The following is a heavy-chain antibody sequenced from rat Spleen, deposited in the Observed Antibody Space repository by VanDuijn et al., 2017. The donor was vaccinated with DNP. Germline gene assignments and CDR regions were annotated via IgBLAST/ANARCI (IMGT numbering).Heavy chain of an antibody. J-gene: IGHJ2*01. CDR3: TRARVGPHYFDY. D-gene: IGHD1-1*01. Sequence: EVQLVESGGDLVQPGRSLKLSCAASGFTFSDYNMAWVRQAPKKGLEWVASISTSGGSTYYRDSVKGRFTISRDNAKSTLYLQMNSLRSEDTATYYCTRARVGPHYFDYWGQGVMVTVSS. CDR1: GFTFSDYN. V-gene: IGHV5-27*01. CDR2: ISTSGGST.